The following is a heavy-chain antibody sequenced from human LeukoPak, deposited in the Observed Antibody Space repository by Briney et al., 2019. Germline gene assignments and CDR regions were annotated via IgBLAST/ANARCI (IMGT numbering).Heavy chain of an antibody. CDR2: ISWNSGSI. V-gene: IGHV3-9*03. J-gene: IGHJ4*02. CDR3: AKADTIAVAGTIDY. CDR1: GFTFDDYA. D-gene: IGHD6-19*01. Sequence: VRSLRLSCAASGFTFDDYAMHWVRQAPGKGLEWFSGISWNSGSIGYADSVKGRFTISRDNAKNSLYLQMNSLRVEDMALYYCAKADTIAVAGTIDYWGQGTLVTVSS.